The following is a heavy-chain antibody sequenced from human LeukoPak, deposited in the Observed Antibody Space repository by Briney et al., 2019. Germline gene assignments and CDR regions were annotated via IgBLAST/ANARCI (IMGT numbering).Heavy chain of an antibody. J-gene: IGHJ5*02. CDR3: AREKAGYDFWSGYSPDWFDP. V-gene: IGHV4-34*01. Sequence: SETLSLTCAVYGGSFSGYYWSWIRQPPGKGLEWIGEINHSGSTNYNPSLKSRVTISVDTSKNQFSLKLSSVTAADTAVYYCAREKAGYDFWSGYSPDWFDPWGQGTLVTVSP. CDR2: INHSGST. CDR1: GGSFSGYY. D-gene: IGHD3-3*01.